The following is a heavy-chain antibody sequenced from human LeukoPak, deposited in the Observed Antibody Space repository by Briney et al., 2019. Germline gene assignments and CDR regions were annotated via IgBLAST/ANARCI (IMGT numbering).Heavy chain of an antibody. Sequence: PSETLSLTCTVSGGSISSSSYYWGWIRQPPGKGLEWIGSIYYSGSTYYNPSLKSRVTISVVTSKNQFSLKLSSVTAADTAVYYCARPGDGYNFFDYWGQGTLVTVSS. J-gene: IGHJ4*02. CDR1: GGSISSSSYY. D-gene: IGHD5-24*01. V-gene: IGHV4-39*01. CDR3: ARPGDGYNFFDY. CDR2: IYYSGST.